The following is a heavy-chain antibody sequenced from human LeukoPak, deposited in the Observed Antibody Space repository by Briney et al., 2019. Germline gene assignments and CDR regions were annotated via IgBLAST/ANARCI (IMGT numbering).Heavy chain of an antibody. CDR1: GFTFSSYS. CDR2: ISSSSSTI. D-gene: IGHD3-10*01. V-gene: IGHV3-48*01. CDR3: AHYGSGSYDY. J-gene: IGHJ4*02. Sequence: GGSLRLSCAASGFTFSSYSMNWVRQAPGKGLEWVSYISSSSSTIYYADSVKGRFTISRDNAKNSLYLQMNSLRAEDTAVYYCAHYGSGSYDYWGQGTLVTVSS.